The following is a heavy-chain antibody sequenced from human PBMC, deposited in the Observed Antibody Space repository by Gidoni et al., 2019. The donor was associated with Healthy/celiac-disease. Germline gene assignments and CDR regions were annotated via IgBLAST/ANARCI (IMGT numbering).Heavy chain of an antibody. D-gene: IGHD3-10*01. J-gene: IGHJ5*02. Sequence: EVQLLESGGGLVQPGGSLVLSCAASGFTFTSYAMSWVRQAPGKGLEWVSAISGSGGSTYYADSVKGRFTISRDNSKNTLYLQMNSLRAEDTAVYYCAKDLVAITMVRGVLEPDPWGQGTLVTVSS. CDR1: GFTFTSYA. CDR3: AKDLVAITMVRGVLEPDP. V-gene: IGHV3-23*01. CDR2: ISGSGGST.